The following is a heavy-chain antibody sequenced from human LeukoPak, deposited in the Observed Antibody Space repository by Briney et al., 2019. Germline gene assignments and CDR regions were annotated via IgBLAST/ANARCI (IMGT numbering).Heavy chain of an antibody. D-gene: IGHD2-15*01. V-gene: IGHV4-59*01. CDR2: IYYSGST. J-gene: IGHJ6*02. CDR1: GGSISSYY. CDR3: ARVDGKNCSGGSCPRDYYHYGMDV. Sequence: SETLSLTCTVSGGSISSYYWSWIRQPPGKGLEWIGYIYYSGSTNYNPSLKSRVTISVDTSKNQFSLKLSSVTAADTAVYYCARVDGKNCSGGSCPRDYYHYGMDVWGQGTTVTVSS.